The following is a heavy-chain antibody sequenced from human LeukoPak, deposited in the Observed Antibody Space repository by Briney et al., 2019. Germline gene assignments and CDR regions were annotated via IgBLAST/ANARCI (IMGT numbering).Heavy chain of an antibody. Sequence: GGSLRLSCAASGFTFSSYAMSWVRQAPGKGLEWVSAISGTGGRTYYADSVKGRFTISRDNSKNTLYLQMNSLRAEDTAVYYCAKAGDYDYVWGSYRVYYFDYWGQGTLVTVSS. CDR1: GFTFSSYA. CDR2: ISGTGGRT. CDR3: AKAGDYDYVWGSYRVYYFDY. J-gene: IGHJ4*02. D-gene: IGHD3-16*02. V-gene: IGHV3-23*01.